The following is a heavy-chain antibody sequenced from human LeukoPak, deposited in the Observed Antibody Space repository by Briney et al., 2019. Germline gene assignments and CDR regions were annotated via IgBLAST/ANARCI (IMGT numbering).Heavy chain of an antibody. J-gene: IGHJ3*02. CDR2: IYYSGST. CDR1: GGSISSSSYY. D-gene: IGHD1-14*01. CDR3: ARQSRTFDAFDI. V-gene: IGHV4-39*01. Sequence: SETLSLTCTVSGGSISSSSYYWGWIRQPPGKGLEWIGSIYYSGSTYYNPSLKSRVTISVDTSKNQFSLKLSSVTAADTAVYYCARQSRTFDAFDIWGQGTMVTVSS.